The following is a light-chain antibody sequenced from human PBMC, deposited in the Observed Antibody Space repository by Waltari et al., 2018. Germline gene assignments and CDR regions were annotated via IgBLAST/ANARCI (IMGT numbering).Light chain of an antibody. CDR2: SAS. J-gene: IGKJ1*01. Sequence: SWRASQSVSSYLAWDQQMPGQAPRLLIHSASNRATGIPARFSGSGSGTDFTLTISSLEPEDFAVYYCQQRSNWPRTFGQGTKVEIK. CDR1: QSVSSY. CDR3: QQRSNWPRT. V-gene: IGKV3-11*01.